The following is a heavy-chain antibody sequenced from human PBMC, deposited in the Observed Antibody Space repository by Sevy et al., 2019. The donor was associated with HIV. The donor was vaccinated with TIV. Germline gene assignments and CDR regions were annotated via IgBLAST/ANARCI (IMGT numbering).Heavy chain of an antibody. D-gene: IGHD5-12*01. CDR3: ARSAGYSDYAMYV. CDR2: VGPAGDP. V-gene: IGHV3-13*05. J-gene: IGHJ6*02. Sequence: GGSLRLSCVASGFTFSSYDMHWVRQVTGKGLEWVSGVGPAGDPFYPGSVKGRFTISRENAKNYFYLKMNSLRAGDTAVYYCARSAGYSDYAMYVWGQGTMVTVSS. CDR1: GFTFSSYD.